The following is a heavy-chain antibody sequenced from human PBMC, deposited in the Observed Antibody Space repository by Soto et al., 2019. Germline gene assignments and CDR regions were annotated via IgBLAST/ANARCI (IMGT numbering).Heavy chain of an antibody. D-gene: IGHD1-26*01. CDR2: ISSSSSYI. V-gene: IGHV3-21*01. J-gene: IGHJ4*02. CDR1: GFTFSSYS. Sequence: GSLRLSCAASGFTFSSYSMNWDRQAPGKGLEWVSSISSSSSYIYYADSVKGRSTISRDNAKNSLYLQMNSLRAEDTAVYYCARVGMALGSLFDYWGQGTMVTVST. CDR3: ARVGMALGSLFDY.